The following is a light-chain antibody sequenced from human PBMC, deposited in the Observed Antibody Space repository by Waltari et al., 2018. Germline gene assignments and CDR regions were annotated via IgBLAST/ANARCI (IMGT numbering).Light chain of an antibody. V-gene: IGKV1-9*01. CDR1: QGINSD. Sequence: IQLTQSPSSLSASVGDRVTITCRASQGINSDLAWYQQKPGKAPKLLIYASTLQSGVPSRFSGSGSGTDFTLTISSLQPEGFATYYCQQFNSFPPVTFGGGTKVEIK. CDR2: AS. CDR3: QQFNSFPPVT. J-gene: IGKJ4*01.